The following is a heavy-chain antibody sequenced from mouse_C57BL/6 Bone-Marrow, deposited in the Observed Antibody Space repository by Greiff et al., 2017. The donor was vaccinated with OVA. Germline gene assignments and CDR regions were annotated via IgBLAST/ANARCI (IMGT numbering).Heavy chain of an antibody. V-gene: IGHV5-12*01. D-gene: IGHD2-4*01. CDR3: ARRVYYDYLYYAMDY. J-gene: IGHJ4*01. Sequence: DVQLVESGGGLVQPGGSLKLSCAASGFTFSDYYMYWVRQTPEKRLEWVAYISNGGGSTYYPDTVKGRFTISRDNAKNTLYLQMSRLKSEDTAMYYCARRVYYDYLYYAMDYWGQGTSVTVSS. CDR2: ISNGGGST. CDR1: GFTFSDYY.